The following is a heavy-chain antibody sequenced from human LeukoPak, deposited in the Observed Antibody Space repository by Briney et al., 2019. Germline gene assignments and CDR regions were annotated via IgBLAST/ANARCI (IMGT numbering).Heavy chain of an antibody. Sequence: ASVKVSCKASGYTFTGYYMHWVRQAPGQGLEWMGWINPNSGGTNYAQKFQGGVTMTRDTSISTAYMELSRLRSDDTAVYYCARDQSYDILTGYYYFDYWGQGTLVTVSS. J-gene: IGHJ4*02. CDR2: INPNSGGT. V-gene: IGHV1-2*02. CDR3: ARDQSYDILTGYYYFDY. CDR1: GYTFTGYY. D-gene: IGHD3-9*01.